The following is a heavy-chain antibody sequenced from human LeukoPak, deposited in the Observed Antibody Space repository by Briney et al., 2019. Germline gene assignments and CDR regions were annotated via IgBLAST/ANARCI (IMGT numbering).Heavy chain of an antibody. CDR1: GFIFSSG. CDR3: AREWSGFGELPDY. Sequence: PGGSLRLSCAASGFIFSSGMHWVRQAPGKGLEWVAFIRYDGSNKYYADSVKGRFTISRDNSKNTLYMQMNSLRVEDTAVYYCAREWSGFGELPDYWGQGTLVTVSS. V-gene: IGHV3-30*02. CDR2: IRYDGSNK. J-gene: IGHJ4*02. D-gene: IGHD3-10*01.